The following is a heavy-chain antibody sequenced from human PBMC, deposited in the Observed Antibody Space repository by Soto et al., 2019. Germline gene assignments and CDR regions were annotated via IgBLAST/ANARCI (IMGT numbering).Heavy chain of an antibody. CDR1: CDSIGLGGHY. D-gene: IGHD7-27*01. CDR2: IYYSGSS. CDR3: ARDQALATTVWGY. Sequence: LSLTCSVSCDSIGLGGHYWNWIRQHPEKGLEWIGYIYYSGSSHYNPSLRSRLRISLDTSKNQFFLRLTSVAAADTARYYCARDQALATTVWGYWGQGIKVTVSS. J-gene: IGHJ4*02. V-gene: IGHV4-31*03.